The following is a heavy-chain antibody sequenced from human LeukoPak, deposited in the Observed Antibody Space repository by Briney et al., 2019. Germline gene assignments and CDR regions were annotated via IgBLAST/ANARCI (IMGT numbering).Heavy chain of an antibody. CDR2: IIYDGSNK. D-gene: IGHD6-19*01. CDR1: GVTLSTYA. Sequence: PGGSLRLSCAASGVTLSTYAMSWARQAPGKGLEWMAVIIYDGSNKNYADSVKGRFTISRDNSRNTLYMKMNSLRVEDTAVYYCARGVGETLSGWTLDYWGHGTLVAVSS. J-gene: IGHJ4*01. CDR3: ARGVGETLSGWTLDY. V-gene: IGHV3-30*04.